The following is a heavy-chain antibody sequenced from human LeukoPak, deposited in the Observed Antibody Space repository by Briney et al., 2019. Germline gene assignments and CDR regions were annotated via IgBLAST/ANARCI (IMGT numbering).Heavy chain of an antibody. D-gene: IGHD3-22*01. CDR3: ARAKPPTIYYYDSSGPFDASDI. CDR2: ISSSSSTI. CDR1: GFTFSSYA. J-gene: IGHJ3*02. V-gene: IGHV3-48*01. Sequence: GGSLRLSCAASGFTFSSYAMSWVRQAPGKGLEWVSYISSSSSTIYYADSVKGRFTISRDNAKNSLYLQMNSLRAEDTAVYYCARAKPPTIYYYDSSGPFDASDIWGQGTMVTVSS.